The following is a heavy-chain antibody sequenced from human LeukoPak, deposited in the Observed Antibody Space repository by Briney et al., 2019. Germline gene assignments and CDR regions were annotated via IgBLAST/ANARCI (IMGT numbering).Heavy chain of an antibody. D-gene: IGHD6-19*01. CDR3: ATRKTYASGWLF. Sequence: GESLKISCKGSGYSFTNYWIGWVRPMPGKGLEWMGIINPFDSNVRYSPSFQGQVTISADKSINTAYLQWSSLKASDTAMYYCATRKTYASGWLFWGQGTLVTVSS. V-gene: IGHV5-51*01. CDR1: GYSFTNYW. J-gene: IGHJ4*02. CDR2: INPFDSNV.